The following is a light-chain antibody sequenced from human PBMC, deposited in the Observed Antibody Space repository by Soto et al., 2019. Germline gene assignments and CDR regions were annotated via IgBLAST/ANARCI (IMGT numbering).Light chain of an antibody. V-gene: IGKV3-20*01. Sequence: ESVLTQSPGTLSLSPWERATLSCRASQIVTNRYFAWYQQRPGQAPRLLIYGISNRAAGIPDRFSGSGSGTDFTLTISRLEPEDFVVYYWQQYSTLPHTFGQGTQVEVK. CDR1: QIVTNRY. CDR3: QQYSTLPHT. J-gene: IGKJ2*01. CDR2: GIS.